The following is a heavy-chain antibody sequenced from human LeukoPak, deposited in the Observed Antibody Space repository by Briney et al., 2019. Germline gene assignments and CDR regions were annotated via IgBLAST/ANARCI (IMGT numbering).Heavy chain of an antibody. J-gene: IGHJ4*02. CDR2: INAGNGNT. D-gene: IGHD6-13*01. CDR1: GYTFTSYA. V-gene: IGHV1-3*01. CDR3: ASSPQGWSSSLGLDY. Sequence: ASVKVSCKASGYTFTSYAMYWVRQAPGQRLEWMGWINAGNGNTKYSQKFQGRVTITRDTSASTAYMELSSLRSEDTAVYYCASSPQGWSSSLGLDYWGQGTLVTVSS.